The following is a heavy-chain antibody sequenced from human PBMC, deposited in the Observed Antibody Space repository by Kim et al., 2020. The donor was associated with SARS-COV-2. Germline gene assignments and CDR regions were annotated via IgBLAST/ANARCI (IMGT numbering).Heavy chain of an antibody. CDR1: GYVFNVYG. J-gene: IGHJ6*02. Sequence: ASVTVSCKASGYVFNVYGVNWVRQAPGQGLEWMGWITTNTGNPMYAQGFTGRFVFSLDTSVNTAYLQINGLKAEDTAVYYCARDGGNGDLDFYYGMDVWGQGTTVTVSS. CDR3: ARDGGNGDLDFYYGMDV. CDR2: ITTNTGNP. D-gene: IGHD2-21*02. V-gene: IGHV7-4-1*02.